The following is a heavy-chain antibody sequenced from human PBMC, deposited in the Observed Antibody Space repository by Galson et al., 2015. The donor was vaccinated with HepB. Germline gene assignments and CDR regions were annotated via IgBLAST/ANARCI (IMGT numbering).Heavy chain of an antibody. V-gene: IGHV1-8*01. D-gene: IGHD3-10*01. Sequence: SVKVSCKASGYTFTSYDINWARQATGQGLEWMGWMNPNSGNTGYAQKFQGRVTMTRNTSIRTAYMELSSLRSEDTAVYYCARLGPSLWFGELSNWFDPWGQGTLVTVSS. CDR3: ARLGPSLWFGELSNWFDP. CDR1: GYTFTSYD. CDR2: MNPNSGNT. J-gene: IGHJ5*02.